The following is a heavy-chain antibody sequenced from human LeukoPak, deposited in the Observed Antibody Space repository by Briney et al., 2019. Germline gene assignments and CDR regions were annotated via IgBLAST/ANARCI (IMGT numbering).Heavy chain of an antibody. J-gene: IGHJ6*02. Sequence: PGGSLRLSCAASGFTFSSAWMSWVRQAPGKGLEWVGRIKNKTDGGTTDYTAPVKGRFTISRDDSKNTLYLQMNSLKTGDTAVYYCTTGPFDYYGSASYLANGMDVWGQGTTVTVSS. CDR3: TTGPFDYYGSASYLANGMDV. D-gene: IGHD3-10*01. CDR2: IKNKTDGGTT. V-gene: IGHV3-15*01. CDR1: GFTFSSAW.